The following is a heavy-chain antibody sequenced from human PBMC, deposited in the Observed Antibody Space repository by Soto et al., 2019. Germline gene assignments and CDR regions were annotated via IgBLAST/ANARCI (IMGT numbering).Heavy chain of an antibody. CDR3: ARASADRTGTTFFDY. D-gene: IGHD1-1*01. V-gene: IGHV4-34*01. Sequence: WTWIRQSPKKGLEWIGEINHGGSTNSNPSLQSRVTMSVDTSKNQISLKVSSLTAADAAVYYCARASADRTGTTFFDYWGQGTRVTVSS. J-gene: IGHJ4*02. CDR2: INHGGST.